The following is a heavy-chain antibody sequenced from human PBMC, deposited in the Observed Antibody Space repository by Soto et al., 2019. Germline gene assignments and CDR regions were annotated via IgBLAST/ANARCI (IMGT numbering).Heavy chain of an antibody. D-gene: IGHD1-1*01. CDR2: ISAHNGNT. CDR1: GYDFTTYG. CDR3: ARGRYGDY. J-gene: IGHJ4*02. Sequence: QVHLVQSGAEVKKSGASVKVSCKGSGYDFTTYGITWVRPAPGQGLEWMAWISAHNGNTDYAQKLQGRVTVTRDTSTSTAYMELRSLRSDDTAVYYCARGRYGDYWGQGALVTVSS. V-gene: IGHV1-18*01.